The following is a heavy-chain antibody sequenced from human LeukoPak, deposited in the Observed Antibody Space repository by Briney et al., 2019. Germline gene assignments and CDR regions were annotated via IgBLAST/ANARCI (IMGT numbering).Heavy chain of an antibody. CDR2: IYYSGST. CDR3: ARVRLGELAFDY. Sequence: SETLSLTCTVSGGSISSGDYYWSWIRQPPGKGLEWIGYIYYSGSTYYNPSLKSRVTISVDTSKNQFSLKLSSVTAADTAVYYCARVRLGELAFDYWGQGTLVTVSS. V-gene: IGHV4-30-4*01. CDR1: GGSISSGDYY. J-gene: IGHJ4*02. D-gene: IGHD3-16*01.